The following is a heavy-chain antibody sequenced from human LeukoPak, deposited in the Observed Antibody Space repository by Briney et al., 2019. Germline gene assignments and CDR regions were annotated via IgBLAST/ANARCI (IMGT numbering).Heavy chain of an antibody. D-gene: IGHD3-22*01. V-gene: IGHV1-69*05. Sequence: GASVKVSCKASGGTFSSYAISWVRQAPGQGLEWMGGIIPIFGTANYAQKFQGRVTITTDESTSTAYMELSSLRSEDTAVYYCARGPTYYYDSSGYPFDYWGQGTLVTVSS. CDR3: ARGPTYYYDSSGYPFDY. CDR1: GGTFSSYA. J-gene: IGHJ4*02. CDR2: IIPIFGTA.